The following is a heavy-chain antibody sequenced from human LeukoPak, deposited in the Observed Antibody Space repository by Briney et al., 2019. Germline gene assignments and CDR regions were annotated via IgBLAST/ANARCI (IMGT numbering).Heavy chain of an antibody. CDR2: ITGPGEGT. D-gene: IGHD6-19*01. J-gene: IGHJ4*02. CDR1: GFNFSDYA. CDR3: AKRMYGWYQIDY. V-gene: IGHV3-23*01. Sequence: HAGGSLRLSCAASGFNFSDYAMSWVRQAPGKGLEWVSAITGPGEGTWYADSVQGRFTTSRGNSKNTLYLQMNSLRAEDTAVYFCAKRMYGWYQIDYWGQGTLVTVSS.